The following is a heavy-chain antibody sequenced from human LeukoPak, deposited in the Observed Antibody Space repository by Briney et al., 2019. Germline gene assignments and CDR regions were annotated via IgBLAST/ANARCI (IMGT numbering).Heavy chain of an antibody. CDR3: ARGPYCSGGSCYFYFDY. CDR1: GYTFTSYG. CDR2: ISAYNGNT. J-gene: IGHJ4*02. D-gene: IGHD2-15*01. Sequence: ASVKVSCKASGYTFTSYGISWVRQAPGQGLEWMGWISAYNGNTNYAQKLQGRVTMTTDTSTSTAYMELRSLRSDDTAVYYCARGPYCSGGSCYFYFDYWGQGTLVTASS. V-gene: IGHV1-18*01.